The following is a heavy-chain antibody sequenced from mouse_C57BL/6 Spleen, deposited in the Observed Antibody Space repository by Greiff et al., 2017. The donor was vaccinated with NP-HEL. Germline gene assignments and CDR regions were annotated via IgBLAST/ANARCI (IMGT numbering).Heavy chain of an antibody. J-gene: IGHJ3*01. CDR3: ARKDSRGAWFAY. V-gene: IGHV3-6*01. Sequence: DVQLQESGPGLVKPSQSLSLTCSVTGYSITSGYYWNWIRQFPGNKLEWMGYISYDGSNNYNPSLKNRISITRDTSKNQFFLKLNSVTTEDTATYYCARKDSRGAWFAYWGQGTLVTVSA. CDR2: ISYDGSN. CDR1: GYSITSGYY.